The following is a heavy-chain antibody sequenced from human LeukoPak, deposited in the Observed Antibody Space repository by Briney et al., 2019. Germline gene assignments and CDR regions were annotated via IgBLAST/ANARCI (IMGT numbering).Heavy chain of an antibody. CDR1: GGTFSSYA. Sequence: SVKVSCKASGGTFSSYAISWVRQAPGQGLEWMGGIIPIFGTANYAQKFQGRVTITADESTSTAYMELSSLRSEDTAVYYCARDCVDVPAPTYLALGYWGQGTLVTVSS. D-gene: IGHD2-2*01. CDR2: IIPIFGTA. CDR3: ARDCVDVPAPTYLALGY. V-gene: IGHV1-69*01. J-gene: IGHJ4*02.